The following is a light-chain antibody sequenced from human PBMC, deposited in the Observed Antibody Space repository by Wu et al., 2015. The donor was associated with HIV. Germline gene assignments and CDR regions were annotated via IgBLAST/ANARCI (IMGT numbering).Light chain of an antibody. J-gene: IGKJ2*01. Sequence: EIVLTQSPGTLSLSPGERATLSCRASQIVNNNYLAWYQHKPGQAPRLLIYGASSRATGIPDRFSGSGSGTDFTLTISRLEPEDFALYYCQQYDGSPTYTFGQGTKVEIK. CDR2: GAS. CDR3: QQYDGSPTYT. CDR1: QIVNNNY. V-gene: IGKV3-20*01.